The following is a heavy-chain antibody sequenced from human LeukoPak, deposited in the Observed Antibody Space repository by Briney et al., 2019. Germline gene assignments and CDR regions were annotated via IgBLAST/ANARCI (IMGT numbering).Heavy chain of an antibody. J-gene: IGHJ4*02. CDR1: GGTFSSYA. V-gene: IGHV1-69*04. CDR2: IIPILGIA. D-gene: IGHD2-21*01. Sequence: SVKVSCKASGGTFSSYAISWVRQAPGQGLEWMGRIIPILGIANYAQKFQGRVTITADESTSTAYMELSSLRSEDTAVYYCASPSGDYCGGDCYSNYFDYWGQGTLVTVSS. CDR3: ASPSGDYCGGDCYSNYFDY.